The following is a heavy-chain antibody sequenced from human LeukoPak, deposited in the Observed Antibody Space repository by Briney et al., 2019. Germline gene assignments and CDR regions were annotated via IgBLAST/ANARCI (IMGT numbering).Heavy chain of an antibody. Sequence: PSETLSHACTVSGGSISSHYWSWIRQPPGKGLEWIGYIYDSGSINYNPSLKSRVTISVDTSKNQFSLKLSSVTAADTAVYYCAREVLRSGWYGGAFDYWGQGTLVTVST. CDR2: IYDSGSI. CDR1: GGSISSHY. J-gene: IGHJ4*02. CDR3: AREVLRSGWYGGAFDY. V-gene: IGHV4-59*11. D-gene: IGHD6-19*01.